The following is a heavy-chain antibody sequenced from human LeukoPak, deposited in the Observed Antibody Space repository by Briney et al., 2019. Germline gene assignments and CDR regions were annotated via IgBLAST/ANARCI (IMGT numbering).Heavy chain of an antibody. CDR2: IYYSGST. Sequence: PSETLSLTCTVSAGSISSIYSYWGWIRQPPGKGLEWIGKIYYSGSTYYNPSLKSRVTISVDTSKNHFSLKLNSVTAADTAVYYCANPSNCYGSATDAFDFWGQGTMVTVSS. J-gene: IGHJ3*01. CDR3: ANPSNCYGSATDAFDF. V-gene: IGHV4-39*07. D-gene: IGHD3-10*01. CDR1: AGSISSIYSY.